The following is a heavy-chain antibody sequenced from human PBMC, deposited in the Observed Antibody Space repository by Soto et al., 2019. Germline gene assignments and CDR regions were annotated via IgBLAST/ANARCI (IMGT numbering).Heavy chain of an antibody. V-gene: IGHV4-31*03. CDR1: GGSISSGGYY. CDR3: ARDRNPYSSSKRSSWFDP. J-gene: IGHJ5*02. CDR2: IYYSGST. D-gene: IGHD6-6*01. Sequence: QVQLQESGPGLVKPSQTLSLTCTVSGGSISSGGYYWSWIRQHPGKGLEWIGYIYYSGSTYYNPSLKSRVTISVDTSKNQFSLKLSSVTAADTAVYYCARDRNPYSSSKRSSWFDPWCQGTLVTVSS.